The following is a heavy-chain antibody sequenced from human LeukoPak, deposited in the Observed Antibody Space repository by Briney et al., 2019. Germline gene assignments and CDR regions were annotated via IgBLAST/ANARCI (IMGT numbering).Heavy chain of an antibody. CDR3: ARDLRRGYCSSTSCYRVNDAFDI. Sequence: ASVKVSCTASGYTFTSYGISWVRQAPGQGLEWMGWISAYNGNTNYAQELQGRVTMTTDTSTSTAYMELRSLRSDDTAVYYCARDLRRGYCSSTSCYRVNDAFDIWGQGTMVTVSS. CDR2: ISAYNGNT. D-gene: IGHD2-2*02. V-gene: IGHV1-18*04. J-gene: IGHJ3*02. CDR1: GYTFTSYG.